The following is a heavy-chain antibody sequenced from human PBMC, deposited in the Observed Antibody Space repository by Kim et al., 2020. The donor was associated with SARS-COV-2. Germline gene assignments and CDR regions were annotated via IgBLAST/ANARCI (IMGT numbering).Heavy chain of an antibody. D-gene: IGHD4-17*01. CDR2: ISSSGATI. Sequence: GGSLRLSCAASGFTFNIYSMNWVRQAPGKGLEWVSYISSSGATIYYADSVKGRFTISRDSAKSSLFLQMNTLRDEDSAIYYCARDYYGDYALDSWGQGTL. J-gene: IGHJ1*01. V-gene: IGHV3-48*02. CDR3: ARDYYGDYALDS. CDR1: GFTFNIYS.